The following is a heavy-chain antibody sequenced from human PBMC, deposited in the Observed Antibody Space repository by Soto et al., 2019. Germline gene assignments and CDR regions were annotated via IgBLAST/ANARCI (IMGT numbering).Heavy chain of an antibody. Sequence: VHLLESGGGLVQPGGSLKLSCATSGVGFSNYGMSWVRQAPGRGLEGASGISASGDSTYYADPVKGRFPISGDNSKSTLYLQMNSLRAEDTAIYYCATDQRGPDYWGQGTQVTVS. V-gene: IGHV3-23*01. CDR1: GVGFSNYG. CDR2: ISASGDST. CDR3: ATDQRGPDY. J-gene: IGHJ4*02.